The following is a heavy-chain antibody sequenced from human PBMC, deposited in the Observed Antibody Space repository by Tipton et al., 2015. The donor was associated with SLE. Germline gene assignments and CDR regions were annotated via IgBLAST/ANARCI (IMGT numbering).Heavy chain of an antibody. J-gene: IGHJ6*02. CDR2: IYYSGTAH. CDR3: ARVPFDYSDSSGYYYGIDV. V-gene: IGHV4-39*07. Sequence: TLSLTCTVSGDSITRSSFYWGWIRQPPGKGLEWIGSIYYSGTAHYENPSLKSRVTISIDTSNNQFSLRLTSVTAADTAVYYCARVPFDYSDSSGYYYGIDVWGQGTTVTVSS. CDR1: GDSITRSSFY. D-gene: IGHD3-22*01.